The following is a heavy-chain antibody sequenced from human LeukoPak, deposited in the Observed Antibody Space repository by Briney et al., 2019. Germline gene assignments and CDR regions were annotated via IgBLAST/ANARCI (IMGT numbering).Heavy chain of an antibody. D-gene: IGHD5-12*01. J-gene: IGHJ4*02. Sequence: PGGSLRLSCEASGFTFDSYAIHWVRQAPGKGLTWVAAISHDGSTKHYADSVKGRFTISRDNSKNTLYLQMNSLNTEDAALYYCARERWLRSFDCWGQGTLVTVSA. V-gene: IGHV3-30*04. CDR2: ISHDGSTK. CDR1: GFTFDSYA. CDR3: ARERWLRSFDC.